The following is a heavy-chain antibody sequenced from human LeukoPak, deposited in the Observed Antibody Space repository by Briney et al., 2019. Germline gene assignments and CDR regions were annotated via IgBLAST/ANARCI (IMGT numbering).Heavy chain of an antibody. CDR1: GFTFSSYG. CDR2: ISYDGSNK. J-gene: IGHJ3*02. Sequence: GRSLRLSCAASGFTFSSYGMHWVRQAPGKGLEWVAVISYDGSNKYYADSVKDRFTISRDNSKNTLYLQMNSLRAEDTAVYYCARPTSVGYYYDSSGYFPDAFDIWGQGTMVTVSS. CDR3: ARPTSVGYYYDSSGYFPDAFDI. D-gene: IGHD3-22*01. V-gene: IGHV3-30*03.